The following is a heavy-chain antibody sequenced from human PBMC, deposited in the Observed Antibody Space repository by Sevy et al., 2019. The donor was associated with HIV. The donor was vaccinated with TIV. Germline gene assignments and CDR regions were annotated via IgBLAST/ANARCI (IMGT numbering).Heavy chain of an antibody. Sequence: GGSLRLSCAASGFTFSSYAMHWVRQAPGKGLEWVAVISYDGSNKYYADSVKGRFTISRDNSKNTLYLQMNSLRAEDTAVYYCARDQSLPYCSSTSCYGRYYYGMDVWGQGTTVTVSS. V-gene: IGHV3-30*04. J-gene: IGHJ6*02. CDR1: GFTFSSYA. CDR3: ARDQSLPYCSSTSCYGRYYYGMDV. CDR2: ISYDGSNK. D-gene: IGHD2-2*01.